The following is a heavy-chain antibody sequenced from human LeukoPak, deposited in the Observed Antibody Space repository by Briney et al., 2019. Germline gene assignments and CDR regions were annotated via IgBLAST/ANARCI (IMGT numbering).Heavy chain of an antibody. Sequence: SETLSLTCTVSGGSISSSYWSWIRQPPGKGLEWIGYIYYSGSTNYNPSLKSRVTISVDTSKNQFSLKLSSVTAADTAVYYCARAVARVNWFDPWGQGTLVTVSS. CDR2: IYYSGST. CDR1: GGSISSSY. J-gene: IGHJ5*02. V-gene: IGHV4-59*12. CDR3: ARAVARVNWFDP. D-gene: IGHD6-19*01.